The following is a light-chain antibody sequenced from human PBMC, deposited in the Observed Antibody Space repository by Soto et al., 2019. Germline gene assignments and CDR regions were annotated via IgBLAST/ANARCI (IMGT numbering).Light chain of an antibody. CDR3: SSCTSSSTLEV. CDR2: DVS. CDR1: SSDVGGYNY. J-gene: IGLJ1*01. Sequence: QSALTQPASVSGSPGQSITISCTGTSSDVGGYNYVSWYQQHPGKAPKLMIYDVSNRPSGVSNRFSGSKSGNTASLTISGLQAEDEADYYCSSCTSSSTLEVFGTGTKLTVL. V-gene: IGLV2-14*01.